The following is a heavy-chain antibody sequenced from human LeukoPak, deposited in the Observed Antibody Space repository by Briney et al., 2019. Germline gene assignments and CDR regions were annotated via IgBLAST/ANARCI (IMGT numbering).Heavy chain of an antibody. CDR3: AKAHDYGGNGSAFDI. CDR1: GFTFDDYA. V-gene: IGHV3-43*02. Sequence: GGSLRLSCAASGFTFDDYAMHWVRQAPGKGLKWVSLISGDGGSTYYADSVKGRFTISRDNSKNSLYLQMNSLRTEDTALYYCAKAHDYGGNGSAFDIWGQGTMVTVSS. CDR2: ISGDGGST. D-gene: IGHD4-23*01. J-gene: IGHJ3*02.